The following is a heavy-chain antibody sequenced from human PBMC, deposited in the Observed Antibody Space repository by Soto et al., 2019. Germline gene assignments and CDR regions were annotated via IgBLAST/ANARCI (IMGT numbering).Heavy chain of an antibody. CDR2: IYHTGST. Sequence: TRSLTCSVSGCSINTVGHYWTWIRQPPGKGLEWIGSIYHTGSTYYSKSLRSRLTMSVDTSKSQFSLRLSSVTAADTAVYYCARATGTLRSRNCDYWGQGCLVTVSS. D-gene: IGHD1-1*01. V-gene: IGHV4-31*03. J-gene: IGHJ4*02. CDR1: GCSINTVGHY. CDR3: ARATGTLRSRNCDY.